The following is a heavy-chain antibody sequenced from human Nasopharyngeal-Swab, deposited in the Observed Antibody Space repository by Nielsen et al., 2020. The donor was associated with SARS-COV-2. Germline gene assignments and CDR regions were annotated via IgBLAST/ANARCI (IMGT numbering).Heavy chain of an antibody. Sequence: GESLKISCATSGFFFSASAMHWVRQASGKGLEWVGRIGDKDHNYATTYGASVKGRFTISRDDSKNTAFLQLDSLKTEDTALYYCTTDFYFDYWGQGTLVTVSS. CDR1: GFFFSASA. V-gene: IGHV3-73*01. CDR2: IGDKDHNYAT. CDR3: TTDFYFDY. J-gene: IGHJ4*02.